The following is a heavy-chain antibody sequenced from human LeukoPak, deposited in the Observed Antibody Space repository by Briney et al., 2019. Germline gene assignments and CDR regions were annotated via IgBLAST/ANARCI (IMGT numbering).Heavy chain of an antibody. D-gene: IGHD2-2*01. Sequence: GASVKVSCKASGGTFSSYAISWVRQAPGQGLEWMGGIIPIFGTANYAQKFQGRVTITADESTSTAYMELSSLRSDDTAVYYCARDVGYCSSTSCSRGDYWGQGTLVTVSS. CDR3: ARDVGYCSSTSCSRGDY. V-gene: IGHV1-69*13. CDR1: GGTFSSYA. J-gene: IGHJ4*02. CDR2: IIPIFGTA.